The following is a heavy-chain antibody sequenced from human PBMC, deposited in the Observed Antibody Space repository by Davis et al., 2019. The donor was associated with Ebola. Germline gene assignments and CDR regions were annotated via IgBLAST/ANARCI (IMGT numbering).Heavy chain of an antibody. CDR1: GGSFSGYY. D-gene: IGHD3-10*01. CDR2: INYSGST. Sequence: MPSETLSLTCAVYGGSFSGYYWTCLRQPPGKGLEWIGEINYSGSTNYNPSLNSRVTISVDTSKNQFSLKLSSVTAADTAVYYCARGGGFGGYGMDVWGQGTTVTVSS. J-gene: IGHJ6*02. CDR3: ARGGGFGGYGMDV. V-gene: IGHV4-34*01.